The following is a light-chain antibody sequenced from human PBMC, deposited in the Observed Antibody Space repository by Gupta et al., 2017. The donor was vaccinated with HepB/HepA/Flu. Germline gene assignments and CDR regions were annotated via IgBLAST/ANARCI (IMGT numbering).Light chain of an antibody. V-gene: IGLV4-69*01. CDR2: LNSDGSH. J-gene: IGLJ2*01. CDR3: QTWGTGIRV. CDR1: SGHSNYA. Sequence: QLVLTHSPSASASLGASVKLTCTLSSGHSNYAIAWHQQQPEKGPRYLMKLNSDGSHRKGDGIPDRFSGSSSGAERYLTISSLQSEDEADYYCQTWGTGIRVFGGGTKLTVL.